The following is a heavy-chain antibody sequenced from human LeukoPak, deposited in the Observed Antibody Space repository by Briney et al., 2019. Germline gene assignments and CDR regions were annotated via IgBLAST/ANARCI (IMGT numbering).Heavy chain of an antibody. Sequence: KPSETLSLTCTVSGGSISSYYWSWIRQPPGKGLEWIGYIYYSGSTNYNPSLKSRVTISVDTSKNQFSLKLSSVTAADTAVYYCARRRITMVRGVISYAFDISGQGTMVTVSS. CDR2: IYYSGST. V-gene: IGHV4-59*01. CDR1: GGSISSYY. J-gene: IGHJ3*02. CDR3: ARRRITMVRGVISYAFDI. D-gene: IGHD3-10*01.